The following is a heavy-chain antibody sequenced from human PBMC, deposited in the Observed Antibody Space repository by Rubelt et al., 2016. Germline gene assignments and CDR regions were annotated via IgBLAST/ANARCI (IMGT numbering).Heavy chain of an antibody. CDR3: ARGITMVRGVRNYYYYGMDV. D-gene: IGHD3-10*01. CDR1: GFTFSSYA. V-gene: IGHV3-30*14. CDR2: ISYDGSNK. Sequence: QVQLVESGGGVVQPGRSLRLSCAASGFTFSSYAMHWVRQAPGKGLEWVAVISYDGSNKYYADSVKGRFTISRDNSKNTLYLQMNSLRAEDTAVYYCARGITMVRGVRNYYYYGMDVWGQGTTVTVSS. J-gene: IGHJ6*02.